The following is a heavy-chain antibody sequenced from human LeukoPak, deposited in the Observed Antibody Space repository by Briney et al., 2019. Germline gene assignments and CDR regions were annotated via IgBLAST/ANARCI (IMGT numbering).Heavy chain of an antibody. CDR3: ARQSYHSSANDYAGLFDI. Sequence: SETLSLTCTVSGGSISSGSYFWGWIRQPPGMGLQWIGSFYYSGSTYYSPSLKSRLTISVDTSKNQFSLKLSSVTAADTGVYYCARQSYHSSANDYAGLFDIWGQGTMVTVSS. D-gene: IGHD3-22*01. J-gene: IGHJ3*02. V-gene: IGHV4-39*01. CDR1: GGSISSGSYF. CDR2: FYYSGST.